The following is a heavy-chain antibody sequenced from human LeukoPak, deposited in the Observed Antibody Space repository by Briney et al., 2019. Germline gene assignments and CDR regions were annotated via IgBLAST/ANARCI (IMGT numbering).Heavy chain of an antibody. V-gene: IGHV1-69*06. CDR3: ARSLFRFLEWSYRSYYYYYMDV. D-gene: IGHD3-3*01. J-gene: IGHJ6*03. Sequence: SVKVSCKASGGTFISYAFSWVRQAPGQGLEWMGGIIPIFGTVNYAQKFQGRVTITADKSTSTAYIELSSLRSEDTAVYYCARSLFRFLEWSYRSYYYYYMDVWGKGTTVTISS. CDR2: IIPIFGTV. CDR1: GGTFISYA.